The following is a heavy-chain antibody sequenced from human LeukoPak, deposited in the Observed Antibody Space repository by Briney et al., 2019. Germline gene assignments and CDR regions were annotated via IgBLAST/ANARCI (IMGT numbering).Heavy chain of an antibody. CDR3: ARDRGSSWYEGNYFDY. V-gene: IGHV3-9*01. D-gene: IGHD6-13*01. J-gene: IGHJ4*02. Sequence: HSGGSLRLSCAASGFTLDDYAMHWVRQAPGKGLEWVSGISWNSGSIYYADSVKGRFTISRDNAKNSLYLQMNSLRAEDTAVYYCARDRGSSWYEGNYFDYWGQGTLVTVSS. CDR1: GFTLDDYA. CDR2: ISWNSGSI.